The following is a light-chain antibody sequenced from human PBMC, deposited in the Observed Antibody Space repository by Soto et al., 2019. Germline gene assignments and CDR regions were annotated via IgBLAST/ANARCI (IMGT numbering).Light chain of an antibody. Sequence: QSVLTQPPSVSGAPGQRVTISCTGSSSNIGAGYDVHWYQQLPRTAPKLLIYGNSNRPSGVPDRFSSSKSGTSASLAITGLQAEDEADYYCQSYDSSLSGYVFGTGTKLTVL. CDR1: SSNIGAGYD. V-gene: IGLV1-40*01. J-gene: IGLJ1*01. CDR3: QSYDSSLSGYV. CDR2: GNS.